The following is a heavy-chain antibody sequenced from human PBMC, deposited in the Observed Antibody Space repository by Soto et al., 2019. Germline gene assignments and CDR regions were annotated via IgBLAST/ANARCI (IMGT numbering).Heavy chain of an antibody. CDR1: GFTFSDYY. J-gene: IGHJ5*02. Sequence: GGSLRLSCAASGFTFSDYYMSWIRQAPGKGLEWVSYISSSSSYTNYADSVKGRFTISRDNAKNSLYLQMNSLRAEDTAVYYCARDRGDYDILTGRNWFDPWGQGTLVTVSS. D-gene: IGHD3-9*01. CDR2: ISSSSSYT. CDR3: ARDRGDYDILTGRNWFDP. V-gene: IGHV3-11*06.